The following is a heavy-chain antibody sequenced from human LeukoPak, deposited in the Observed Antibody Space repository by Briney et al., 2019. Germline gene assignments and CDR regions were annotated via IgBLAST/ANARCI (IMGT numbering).Heavy chain of an antibody. V-gene: IGHV3-30*03. CDR1: GFTFSSYS. CDR3: ARDREYQLPQYFQH. D-gene: IGHD2-2*01. Sequence: PGGSLRLSCAASGFTFSSYSMNWVRQAPGKGLEWVAVISYDGSNKYYADSVKGRFTISRDNSKNTLYLQMNSLRAEDTAVYYCARDREYQLPQYFQHWGQGTLVTVSS. CDR2: ISYDGSNK. J-gene: IGHJ1*01.